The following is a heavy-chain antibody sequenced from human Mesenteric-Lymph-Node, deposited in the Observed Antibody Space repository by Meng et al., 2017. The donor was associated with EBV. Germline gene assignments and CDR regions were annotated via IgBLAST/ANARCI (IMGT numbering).Heavy chain of an antibody. D-gene: IGHD3-9*01. CDR3: ARRPYSLNVDF. CDR1: GLPRSPCGLD. J-gene: IGHJ4*02. CDR2: IYWDDYK. V-gene: IGHV2-5*02. Sequence: PLSVPGPVMLTHTLTLTLTCTRYGLPRSPCGLDWVRITQPQGLELVWLAFIYWDDYKRSSLSLKSRISVTKDTSKNQVVLTMINMAPVDTSTYHCARRPYSLNVDFWGQGTLVTVSS.